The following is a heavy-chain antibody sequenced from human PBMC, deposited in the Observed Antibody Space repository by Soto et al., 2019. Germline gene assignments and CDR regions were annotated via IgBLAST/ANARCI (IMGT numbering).Heavy chain of an antibody. Sequence: SETLSLTCAVSGGSISNSGYYWGWIRQPPGKGLEWIGSIYYSGSTYYSPSLKSRVTISVDTSKNQFSLNLTSVTAADTAVYFCARQKESSTYYRAYYFDYWGEGTLVTVSS. CDR1: GGSISNSGYY. CDR3: ARQKESSTYYRAYYFDY. CDR2: IYYSGST. J-gene: IGHJ4*02. D-gene: IGHD4-4*01. V-gene: IGHV4-39*01.